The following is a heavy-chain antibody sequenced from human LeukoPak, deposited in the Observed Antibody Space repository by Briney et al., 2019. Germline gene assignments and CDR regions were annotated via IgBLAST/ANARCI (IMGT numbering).Heavy chain of an antibody. J-gene: IGHJ6*02. V-gene: IGHV1-8*01. CDR3: ARAPHVLLWFGELLKIHYYGMDV. CDR2: MNPNSGNT. CDR1: GYTFTSYD. Sequence: ASVKVSCKASGYTFTSYDINWVRQATGQGLEWMGWMNPNSGNTGYAQKFQGRVTMTRNTSISTAYMELSSLRSEDTAVYYCARAPHVLLWFGELLKIHYYGMDVWGQGTTVTVSS. D-gene: IGHD3-10*01.